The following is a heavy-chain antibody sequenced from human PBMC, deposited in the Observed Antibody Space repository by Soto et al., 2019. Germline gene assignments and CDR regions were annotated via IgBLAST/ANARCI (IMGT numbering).Heavy chain of an antibody. D-gene: IGHD3-10*01. CDR2: INHSGST. CDR1: GGSFSGYS. CDR3: ARDKITGLFDY. Sequence: SETLSLTCAVYGGSFSGYSWTWIRQPPGTGLGWIGEINHSGSTNYNPSLKSRVTISVDTSKSQFSLKLTSVTAADTAVYYCARDKITGLFDYWGQGTLVTVSS. J-gene: IGHJ4*02. V-gene: IGHV4-34*01.